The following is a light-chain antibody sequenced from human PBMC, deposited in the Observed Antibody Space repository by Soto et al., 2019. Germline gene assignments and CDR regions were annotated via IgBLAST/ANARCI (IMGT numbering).Light chain of an antibody. J-gene: IGLJ2*01. V-gene: IGLV1-51*01. Sequence: QSVLTQPPSVSATPGQTVTISCSGSSANIGSNYVSWYQHLPGIAPKLLIYDNNKRPSGIPDRFSGSKSGTSTTLAITGLQTGDEADYYCVTWDTNLSAVVFGGGTKLTVL. CDR1: SANIGSNY. CDR3: VTWDTNLSAVV. CDR2: DNN.